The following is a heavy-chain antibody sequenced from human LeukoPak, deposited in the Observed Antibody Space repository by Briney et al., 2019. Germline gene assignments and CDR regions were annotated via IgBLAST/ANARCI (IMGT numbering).Heavy chain of an antibody. CDR2: IYYSGST. D-gene: IGHD2-15*01. CDR3: ARGVGYCSGGSCRVRPEADY. V-gene: IGHV4-59*01. J-gene: IGHJ4*02. CDR1: GGSISSYY. Sequence: SETLSLTCTVSGGSISSYYWSWIRQPPGKGLEWIGYIYYSGSTNYNPSLKSRVTIPVDTSKNQFSLKLSSVTAADTAVYYCARGVGYCSGGSCRVRPEADYWGQGTLVTVSS.